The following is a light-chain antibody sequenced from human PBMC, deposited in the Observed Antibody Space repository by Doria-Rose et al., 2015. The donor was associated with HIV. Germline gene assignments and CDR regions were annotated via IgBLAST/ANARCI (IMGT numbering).Light chain of an antibody. CDR1: QSFSSTY. J-gene: IGKJ1*01. Sequence: TQSPGTLSLSPGERATLSCRASQSFSSTYLAWYQQKPGQAPSLFIYDGSTRATGIPDRCSAGGSGTDFTLTINRLEPEDFALYYCHQYGTSWTFGQGTKVEI. V-gene: IGKV3-20*01. CDR2: DGS. CDR3: HQYGTSWT.